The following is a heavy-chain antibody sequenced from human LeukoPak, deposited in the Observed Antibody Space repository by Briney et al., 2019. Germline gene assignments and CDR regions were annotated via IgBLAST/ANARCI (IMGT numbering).Heavy chain of an antibody. D-gene: IGHD3-22*01. Sequence: PLETLSLTCTVSGGSISSYYWSWIRQPPGKGLEWIGYIYYSGSTNYNPPLKSRITISVDTSKNQFSLKLSSVTAADTAVYYCARAYYETLFDYWGQGTLVTVSS. CDR2: IYYSGST. CDR3: ARAYYETLFDY. J-gene: IGHJ4*02. CDR1: GGSISSYY. V-gene: IGHV4-59*01.